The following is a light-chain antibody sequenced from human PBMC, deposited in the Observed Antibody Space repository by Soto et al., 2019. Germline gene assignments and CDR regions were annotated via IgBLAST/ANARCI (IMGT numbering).Light chain of an antibody. J-gene: IGKJ1*01. CDR3: QQYGSSPQT. Sequence: EIVLTQSPGTLSLSPGERATLSCRARQSVSSGYLAWYQHKPGQAPRLLIYGASSRATGIPDRFSGSGSGTDFNLTISRLEPEDFAVYYCQQYGSSPQTFGQGTKVEI. V-gene: IGKV3-20*01. CDR1: QSVSSGY. CDR2: GAS.